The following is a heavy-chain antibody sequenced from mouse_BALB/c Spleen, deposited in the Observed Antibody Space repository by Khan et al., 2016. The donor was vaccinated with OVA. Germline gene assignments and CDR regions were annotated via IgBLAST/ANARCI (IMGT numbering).Heavy chain of an antibody. D-gene: IGHD2-4*01. CDR2: INPSTGYT. Sequence: VQLQQSGAELAKPGASVKMSCKAAGYTFTSYWMHWVKQRPGQGLEWIGYINPSTGYTEYNQKFKDKATLTADKSSSTAYMQLSSLTSEDSAVYYCARGGYDYGLFDYWGQGTTLTVSS. V-gene: IGHV1-7*01. CDR3: ARGGYDYGLFDY. J-gene: IGHJ2*01. CDR1: GYTFTSYW.